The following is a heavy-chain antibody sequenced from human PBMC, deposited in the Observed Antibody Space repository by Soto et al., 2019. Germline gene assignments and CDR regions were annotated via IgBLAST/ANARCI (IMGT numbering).Heavy chain of an antibody. V-gene: IGHV3-30-3*01. CDR1: GFTFSSYA. J-gene: IGHJ3*02. D-gene: IGHD3-22*01. Sequence: GGSLRLSCAASGFTFSSYAMHWVRQAPGKGLEWVAVISYDGSNKYYADSVKGRFTISRDNSKNTLYLQMNSLRAEDTAVYYCARASYYDSTKRETDAFDIWGQGTMVTVSS. CDR3: ARASYYDSTKRETDAFDI. CDR2: ISYDGSNK.